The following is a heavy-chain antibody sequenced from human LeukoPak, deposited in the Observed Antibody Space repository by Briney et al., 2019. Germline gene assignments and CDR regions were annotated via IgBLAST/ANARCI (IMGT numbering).Heavy chain of an antibody. J-gene: IGHJ6*03. Sequence: SETLSLTCAVYVGSFSGYYWSWVRPPPGKGRGWIGEINHSGSTNYNSSLKSRVTISVDTSKNQFSLKLSSVTAADTAVYYCARGYYGSGSHCCHMDVWGKGTTITVS. CDR2: INHSGST. CDR3: ARGYYGSGSHCCHMDV. CDR1: VGSFSGYY. D-gene: IGHD3-10*01. V-gene: IGHV4-34*01.